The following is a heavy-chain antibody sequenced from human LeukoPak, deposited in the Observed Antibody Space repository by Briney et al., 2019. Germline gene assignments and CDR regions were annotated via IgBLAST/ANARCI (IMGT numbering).Heavy chain of an antibody. J-gene: IGHJ4*02. Sequence: SETLSLTCAVSGTSFSSYYWSWIRQPPGKGLEWIGEVNHSGYTNDNPSLKSRVTISVDTSKNQFSLRLRSVTAADTAVYFFASMTTGHDFWGQGTLVTVSS. V-gene: IGHV4-34*01. CDR3: ASMTTGHDF. D-gene: IGHD4-17*01. CDR1: GTSFSSYY. CDR2: VNHSGYT.